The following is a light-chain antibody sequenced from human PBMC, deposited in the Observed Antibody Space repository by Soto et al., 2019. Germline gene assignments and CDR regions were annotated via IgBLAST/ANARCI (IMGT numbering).Light chain of an antibody. CDR3: QHRSSWPVT. V-gene: IGKV3-11*01. CDR1: RSVQSY. Sequence: EVVLTQSPVTLSLSPGEKGTLSCRASRSVQSYLAWYQQKPGQAPRLLIYDSSNRATGVPARFSGSGSGTDFTLTISTLEPEDFTVYYCQHRSSWPVTFGQGTRLEIK. J-gene: IGKJ5*01. CDR2: DSS.